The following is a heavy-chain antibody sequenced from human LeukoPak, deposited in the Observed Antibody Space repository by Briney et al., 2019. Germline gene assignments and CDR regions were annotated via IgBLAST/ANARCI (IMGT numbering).Heavy chain of an antibody. CDR2: ISSSGSYI. D-gene: IGHD6-13*01. Sequence: GGSLRLSCAASGFTFSRYTMNWVRQAPGKGLEWVSSISSSGSYIYYADSVKGRFTISRDNAKNSLYLQVNSLRAEDTAVYYCARDLSFGQLVQSHWGQGTLVTVSS. J-gene: IGHJ4*02. V-gene: IGHV3-21*01. CDR3: ARDLSFGQLVQSH. CDR1: GFTFSRYT.